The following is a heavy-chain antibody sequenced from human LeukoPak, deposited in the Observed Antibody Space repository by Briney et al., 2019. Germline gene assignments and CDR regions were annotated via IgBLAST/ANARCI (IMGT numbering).Heavy chain of an antibody. Sequence: SETLSLTCTVSGGSISSYYWSWIRQPPGKGLEWIGYIYYSRSTNYNPSLKSRVTISVDTSKNQFSLKLSSVTAADTAVYYCARQDSSSAALDYWGQGTLVTVSS. CDR3: ARQDSSSAALDY. CDR2: IYYSRST. V-gene: IGHV4-59*08. CDR1: GGSISSYY. J-gene: IGHJ4*02. D-gene: IGHD6-6*01.